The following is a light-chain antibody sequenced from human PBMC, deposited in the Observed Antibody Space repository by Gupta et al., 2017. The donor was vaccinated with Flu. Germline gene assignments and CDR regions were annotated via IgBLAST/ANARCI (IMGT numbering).Light chain of an antibody. CDR2: GAS. CDR1: QSVSSSH. V-gene: IGKV3-20*01. J-gene: IGKJ1*01. CDR3: QQYGSSPGT. Sequence: ERATLSCRASQSVSSSHLAWYQQKPGQAPRLLIYGASRRATGIPDRFSGSGSGTDFTLTISRLEPEDFAVYYCQQYGSSPGTFGQGTKVEIK.